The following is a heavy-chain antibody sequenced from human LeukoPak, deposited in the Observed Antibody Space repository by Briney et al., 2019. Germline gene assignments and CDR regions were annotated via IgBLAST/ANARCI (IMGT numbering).Heavy chain of an antibody. V-gene: IGHV3-48*01. CDR3: ARSDSSSSGVDF. D-gene: IGHD6-6*01. CDR1: GFTFSSYS. Sequence: GGSLRLSCAASGFTFSSYSMNWVRQAPGKGLEWISYITTSGGAKNYADSVKGRFTISRDNAENSLYLQMSSLRAEDTAVYYCARSDSSSSGVDFWGQGTLVTVFS. CDR2: ITTSGGAK. J-gene: IGHJ4*02.